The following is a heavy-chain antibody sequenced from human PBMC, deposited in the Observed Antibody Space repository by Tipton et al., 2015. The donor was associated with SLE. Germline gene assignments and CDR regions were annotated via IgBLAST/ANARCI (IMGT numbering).Heavy chain of an antibody. D-gene: IGHD3/OR15-3a*01. CDR3: ASARRDWDSYYYYYYYMDV. Sequence: LRLSCTVSGASISSKYWSWFRQPPGRRPEWIAYIYDSGTTKYNPSLKRRVTISMATPKNQFSPKLSSVTAADTAVYYCASARRDWDSYYYYYYYMDVWGKGTTVTVSS. CDR2: IYDSGTT. J-gene: IGHJ6*03. V-gene: IGHV4-59*12. CDR1: GASISSKY.